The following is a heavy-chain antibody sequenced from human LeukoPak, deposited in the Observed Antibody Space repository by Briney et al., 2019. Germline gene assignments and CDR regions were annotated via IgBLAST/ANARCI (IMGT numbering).Heavy chain of an antibody. Sequence: GGSLRLSCAASGFTFSSYSMNWVRQAPGKGLEWVSSISSSSSYIYYADSVKGRFTISRDNAKNSLYLQMNSLRAEDTAVYYCARGAVVPYCSSTSCRAYYFGYWGQGTLVTVSS. CDR3: ARGAVVPYCSSTSCRAYYFGY. D-gene: IGHD2-2*01. CDR1: GFTFSSYS. J-gene: IGHJ4*02. V-gene: IGHV3-21*01. CDR2: ISSSSSYI.